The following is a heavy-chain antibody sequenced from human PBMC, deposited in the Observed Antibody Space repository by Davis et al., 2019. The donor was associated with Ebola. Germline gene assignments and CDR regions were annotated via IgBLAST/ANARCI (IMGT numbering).Heavy chain of an antibody. CDR3: AKAKTTVTTYGDY. D-gene: IGHD4-17*01. J-gene: IGHJ4*02. CDR2: ISYDGSNK. CDR1: GFSFSSYA. V-gene: IGHV3-30-3*01. Sequence: GESLKISCAASGFSFSSYAMHWVRQAPGKGLEWVALISYDGSNKYYADSVKGRFTISRDNSKNTLYLQMNSLRAEDTAVYYCAKAKTTVTTYGDYWGQGTLVTVSS.